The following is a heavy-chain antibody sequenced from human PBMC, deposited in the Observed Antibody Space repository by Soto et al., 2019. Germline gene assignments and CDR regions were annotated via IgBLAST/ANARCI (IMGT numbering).Heavy chain of an antibody. CDR1: GGSISSYY. CDR2: IYYSGST. J-gene: IGHJ6*02. V-gene: IGHV4-59*01. Sequence: QVQLQESGPGLVKPSETLSLTCTVSGGSISSYYWSWIRQPPGKGLEWIGYIYYSGSTNYNPSLKSXXXXXXXXXXXXXXXXXXXXXXXXXXXXYXXXXXXXGTIGLYYYYGMDVWGQGTTVTVSS. D-gene: IGHD1-7*01. CDR3: XXXXXXGTIGLYYYYGMDV.